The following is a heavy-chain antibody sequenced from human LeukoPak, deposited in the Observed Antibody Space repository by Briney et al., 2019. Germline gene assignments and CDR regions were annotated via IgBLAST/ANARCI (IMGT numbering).Heavy chain of an antibody. Sequence: GGSLRLSCAASGFTCSSYAMHWVCQAPGKGLEWVAVISYDGSNKYYADSVKGRFTISRDNSKNTLYLQMNSLRAEDTAVYYCARDSTVYYYYGMDVWGKGTTVTVSS. CDR1: GFTCSSYA. CDR3: ARDSTVYYYYGMDV. V-gene: IGHV3-30*04. CDR2: ISYDGSNK. J-gene: IGHJ6*04. D-gene: IGHD4-17*01.